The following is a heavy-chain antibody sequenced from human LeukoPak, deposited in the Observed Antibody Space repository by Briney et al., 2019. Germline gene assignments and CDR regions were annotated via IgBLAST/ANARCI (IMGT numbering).Heavy chain of an antibody. D-gene: IGHD4-17*01. CDR3: AKDHISTVTTGAVFDY. J-gene: IGHJ4*02. CDR1: GFTFSSYA. V-gene: IGHV3-23*01. CDR2: ISGSGGST. Sequence: GGSLRLSCAASGFTFSSYAMSWVRQAPGKGLEWVSAISGSGGSTYYADSVKGRFTIPRDNSKNTLYLQMNSLRAEDTAVYYCAKDHISTVTTGAVFDYWGQGTLVTVSS.